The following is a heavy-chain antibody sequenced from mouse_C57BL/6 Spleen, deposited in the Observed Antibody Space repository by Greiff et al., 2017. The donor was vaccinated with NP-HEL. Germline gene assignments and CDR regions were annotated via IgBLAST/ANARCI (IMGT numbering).Heavy chain of an antibody. V-gene: IGHV3-6*01. CDR3: ARAIYDGYLPFAY. Sequence: EVQLQQSGPGLVKPSQSLSLTCSVTGYSITSGYYWNWIRQFPGNKLEWMGYISYDGSNNYNPSLKNRISINRDTSKNQFFLKLNSVTTEDTATYYCARAIYDGYLPFAYWGQGTLVTVSA. J-gene: IGHJ3*01. CDR1: GYSITSGYY. CDR2: ISYDGSN. D-gene: IGHD2-3*01.